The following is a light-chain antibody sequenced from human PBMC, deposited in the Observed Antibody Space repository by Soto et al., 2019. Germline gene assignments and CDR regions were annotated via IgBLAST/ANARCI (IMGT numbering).Light chain of an antibody. Sequence: EIVLTQSPGTLSVSPGERATLSCRASHLVFSGYLAWYQQRPGQAPRLLIYGASRRASGIPDRFSGSGSGTDFPLTISRLEPEDFAVYYCQQYEGSPYTFGQGTNLEI. CDR3: QQYEGSPYT. CDR1: HLVFSGY. CDR2: GAS. J-gene: IGKJ2*01. V-gene: IGKV3-20*01.